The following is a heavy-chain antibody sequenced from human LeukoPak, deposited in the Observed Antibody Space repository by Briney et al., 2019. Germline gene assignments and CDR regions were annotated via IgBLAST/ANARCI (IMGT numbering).Heavy chain of an antibody. CDR3: AKDVHPWSSGWEYFDQ. CDR1: GFTFSSYS. CDR2: MSYDGSNE. Sequence: GRSLRLSCAASGFTFSSYSMHWVRQAPGKGLECVATMSYDGSNEYYADSMKGRFTISRDNFTNTLYLQMNSLRTEDTAVYFCAKDVHPWSSGWEYFDQWGLGTLVTVSS. D-gene: IGHD6-19*01. J-gene: IGHJ5*02. V-gene: IGHV3-30*18.